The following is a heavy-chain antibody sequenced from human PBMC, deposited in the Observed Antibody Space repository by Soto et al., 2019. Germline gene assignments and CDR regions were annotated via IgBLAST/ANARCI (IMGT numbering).Heavy chain of an antibody. D-gene: IGHD3-3*01. CDR3: XXWWSGSRQGFDP. Sequence: QVQLQESGPGLVKPSQTLSLTCTVSGGSISSGDYYWSWIRQHPGKGLEWIGYIYYSGSTYYNPSLKSRVTISVDTSKNQFSLKLSSVTXXXXAXXXXXXWWSGSRQGFDPWGQGTLVTVSS. CDR2: IYYSGST. J-gene: IGHJ5*02. CDR1: GGSISSGDYY. V-gene: IGHV4-31*03.